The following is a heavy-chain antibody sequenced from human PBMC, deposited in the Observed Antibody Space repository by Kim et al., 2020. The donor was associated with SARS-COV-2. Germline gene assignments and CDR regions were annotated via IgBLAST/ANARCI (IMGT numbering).Heavy chain of an antibody. CDR3: ARYPIFHGMDV. CDR1: GGSISSNY. J-gene: IGHJ6*02. Sequence: SETLSLTCTVSGGSISSNYWSWIRHPPGKGLEWIGYFYYSGSTNYNPSLKSRVTISVDTSKNQFSLKLSSVTAADTAVYYCARYPIFHGMDVWGQGTTVTVSS. CDR2: FYYSGST. D-gene: IGHD3-3*01. V-gene: IGHV4-59*13.